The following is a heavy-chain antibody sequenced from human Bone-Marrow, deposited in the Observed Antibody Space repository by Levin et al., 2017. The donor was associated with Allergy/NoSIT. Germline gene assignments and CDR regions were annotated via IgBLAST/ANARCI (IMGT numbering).Heavy chain of an antibody. Sequence: GESLKISCAASGFTFSSYAMSWVRQAPGKGLEWVSAISGSGGSTYYADSVKGRFTISRDNSKNTLYLQMNSLRAEDTAVYYCAKVIGTSCSHDAFDIWGQGTMVTVSS. CDR2: ISGSGGST. CDR1: GFTFSSYA. V-gene: IGHV3-23*01. J-gene: IGHJ3*02. CDR3: AKVIGTSCSHDAFDI. D-gene: IGHD2-2*01.